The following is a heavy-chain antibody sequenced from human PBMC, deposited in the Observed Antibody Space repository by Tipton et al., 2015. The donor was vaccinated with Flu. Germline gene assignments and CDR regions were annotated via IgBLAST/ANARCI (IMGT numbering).Heavy chain of an antibody. J-gene: IGHJ4*02. Sequence: WSWIRQHPGKGLEWIGYIYYSGSTYYNPSLKSRVTISVDTSKNQFSLKLSSVTAADTAVYYCAREGDYYDSSGPISLFYYWGQGTLVTVSS. CDR3: AREGDYYDSSGPISLFYY. CDR2: IYYSGST. D-gene: IGHD3-22*01. V-gene: IGHV4-31*02.